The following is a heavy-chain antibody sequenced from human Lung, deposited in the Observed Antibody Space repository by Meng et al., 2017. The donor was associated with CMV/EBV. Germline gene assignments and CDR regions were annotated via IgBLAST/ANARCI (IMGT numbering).Heavy chain of an antibody. J-gene: IGHJ6*02. CDR3: ARDPRPGAYYFGMDV. CDR1: GFSFSDYY. Sequence: LTXAASGFSFSDYYMSWIRQAPGKGLEWVSYISSTGSSIYYADSVKGRFTISRDNAKNSLYLQMNSLRAEDTAMYYCARDPRPGAYYFGMDVWGQGTKVTVS. D-gene: IGHD6-6*01. V-gene: IGHV3-11*04. CDR2: ISSTGSSI.